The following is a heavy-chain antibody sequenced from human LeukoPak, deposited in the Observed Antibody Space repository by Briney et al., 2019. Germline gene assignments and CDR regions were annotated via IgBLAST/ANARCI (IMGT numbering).Heavy chain of an antibody. D-gene: IGHD6-6*01. CDR3: ARDATYSSSWDYYYYMDV. CDR1: GYTFTSYG. V-gene: IGHV1-18*01. CDR2: ISAYNGNT. J-gene: IGHJ6*03. Sequence: GASVKVSCKASGYTFTSYGISWVRQAPGQGLEWMGWISAYNGNTNYAQKLQGRVTMTTDTSTSTAYMELRSLRSDDTAVYYCARDATYSSSWDYYYYMDVWGKGTTVTVSS.